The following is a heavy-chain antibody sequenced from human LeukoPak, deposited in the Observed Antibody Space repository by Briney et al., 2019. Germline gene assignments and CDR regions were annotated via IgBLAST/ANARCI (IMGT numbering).Heavy chain of an antibody. CDR1: GFTFSSYA. V-gene: IGHV3-64D*06. CDR2: ISSNGGST. D-gene: IGHD3-3*01. CDR3: VKENSYDFWSGYQGWFDP. Sequence: GGSPRLSCSASGFTFSSYAMHWVRQAPGKGLEYVSAISSNGGSTYYADSVKGRFTISRDNSKNTLYLQMSSLRAEDTAVYYCVKENSYDFWSGYQGWFDPWGQGTLVTVSS. J-gene: IGHJ5*02.